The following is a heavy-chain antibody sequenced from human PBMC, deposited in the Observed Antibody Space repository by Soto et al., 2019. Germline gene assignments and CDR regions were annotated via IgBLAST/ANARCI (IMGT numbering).Heavy chain of an antibody. CDR1: AFSISSYT. V-gene: IGHV3-23*01. J-gene: IGHJ3*02. Sequence: EVHLLESGGGLVQPGGSLRLSCAASAFSISSYTMSWVRQAPGKGLEWVSTIRRSGATTYYAESVKGRFTISRDNSKNTLYLQMSSLRVEDTAVYYCAKDRPNGDPSDDAFDIWGHGTMVTVSS. CDR3: AKDRPNGDPSDDAFDI. CDR2: IRRSGATT. D-gene: IGHD4-17*01.